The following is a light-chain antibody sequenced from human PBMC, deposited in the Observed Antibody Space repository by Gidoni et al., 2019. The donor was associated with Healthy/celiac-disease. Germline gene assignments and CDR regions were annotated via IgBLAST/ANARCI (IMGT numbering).Light chain of an antibody. V-gene: IGLV2-14*03. CDR2: DGS. CDR3: ISYTSSSSWV. J-gene: IGLJ3*02. CDR1: SSDVGGYNY. Sequence: SALTPPASVSGSPGQSITISCTGTSSDVGGYNYVSWYQQHPGTAPKLMIYDGSNRPSGVSNRCAVSKSGNTASLTISGLQAEDEADYYCISYTSSSSWVFGGGTKLTVL.